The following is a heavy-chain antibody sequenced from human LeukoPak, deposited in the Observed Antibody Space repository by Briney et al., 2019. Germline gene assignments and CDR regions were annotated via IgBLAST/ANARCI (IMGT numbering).Heavy chain of an antibody. CDR2: SYPGDSDT. V-gene: IGHV5-51*01. J-gene: IGHJ4*02. CDR3: VRHVDTGNYRYFDY. D-gene: IGHD1-26*01. CDR1: GYSFTSYW. Sequence: GESLKISCKGSGYSFTSYWIGWVRQMPGKGLEWMGISYPGDSDTRYRPSFQGQVTISADKSISTAYLRWSSLKASDTAMYYCVRHVDTGNYRYFDYWGQGTLVTVSS.